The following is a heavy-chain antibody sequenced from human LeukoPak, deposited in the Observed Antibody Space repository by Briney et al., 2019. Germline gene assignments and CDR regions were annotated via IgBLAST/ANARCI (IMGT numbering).Heavy chain of an antibody. D-gene: IGHD6-13*01. CDR1: GFTFSSYS. CDR3: ARAISSSWSGRDYGMDV. J-gene: IGHJ6*02. Sequence: PGGSLRLSCAASGFTFSSYSMNWVRQAPGKGLEWVSSISSSSSYIYYADSVKGRLTISRDNAKNSLYLQMNSLRAEDTAVYYCARAISSSWSGRDYGMDVRGQGTTVTVSS. CDR2: ISSSSSYI. V-gene: IGHV3-21*01.